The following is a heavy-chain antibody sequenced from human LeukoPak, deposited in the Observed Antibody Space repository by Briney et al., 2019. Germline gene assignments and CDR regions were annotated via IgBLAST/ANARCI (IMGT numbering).Heavy chain of an antibody. J-gene: IGHJ4*02. D-gene: IGHD1-1*01. CDR1: GGSISSSSYY. Sequence: PSETLSLTCTVSGGSISSSSYYWGWIRQPPGKGLEWIGSIYYSGSTYYNPSLKSRVTISVDTSKNQFSLKLSSVTAADTAVYYCARDGKGLDLWGQGTLVTVSS. CDR3: ARDGKGLDL. V-gene: IGHV4-39*07. CDR2: IYYSGST.